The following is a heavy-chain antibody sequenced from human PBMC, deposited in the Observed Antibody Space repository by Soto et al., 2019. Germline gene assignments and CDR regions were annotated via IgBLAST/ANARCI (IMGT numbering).Heavy chain of an antibody. CDR1: GYSFTSYW. D-gene: IGHD2-2*01. V-gene: IGHV5-51*01. CDR3: SFSYFSSTSCHLGGYYYYGMDV. J-gene: IGHJ6*02. CDR2: IYPGDSDT. Sequence: PGESLKISCKGSGYSFTSYWIGWVRQMPGKVLEWMGIIYPGDSDTRYSPYFQGQVTISADKSISTAYLQWSSLKASDTAMFYCSFSYFSSTSCHLGGYYYYGMDVWGQGTTVTVSS.